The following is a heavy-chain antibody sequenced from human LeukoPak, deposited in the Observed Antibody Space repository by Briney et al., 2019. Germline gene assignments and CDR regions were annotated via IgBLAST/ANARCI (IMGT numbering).Heavy chain of an antibody. CDR2: IYYSGST. D-gene: IGHD5-12*01. CDR1: GGSISSSSYY. V-gene: IGHV4-39*07. J-gene: IGHJ4*02. Sequence: SETLSPTCTVSGGSISSSSYYWGWIRQPPGKGLEWIGSIYYSGSTYYNPSLKSRVTISVDTSKNQFSLKLSSVTAADTAVYYCARDGGQYGGYSYFDYWGQGTLVTVSS. CDR3: ARDGGQYGGYSYFDY.